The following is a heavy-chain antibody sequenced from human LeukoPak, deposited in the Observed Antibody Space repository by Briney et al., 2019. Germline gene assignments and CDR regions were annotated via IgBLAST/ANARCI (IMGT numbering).Heavy chain of an antibody. CDR3: ARLPYYDFWSGYYTGIDY. D-gene: IGHD3-3*01. V-gene: IGHV5-51*01. Sequence: GESLKISCNGSGYSFTSYWIGWVRQMPGKGLEWMGIMYPRGSDTRYSPSFQGLVTISADKSISPAYLQWSTLTASDTAMYYCARLPYYDFWSGYYTGIDYWGQGTLVTVAS. J-gene: IGHJ4*02. CDR2: MYPRGSDT. CDR1: GYSFTSYW.